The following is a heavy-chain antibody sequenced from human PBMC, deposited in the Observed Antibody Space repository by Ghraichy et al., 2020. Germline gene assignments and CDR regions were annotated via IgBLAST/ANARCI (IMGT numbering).Heavy chain of an antibody. J-gene: IGHJ3*02. D-gene: IGHD3-10*01. CDR2: INPNSGGA. V-gene: IGHV1-2*02. CDR1: GYTLTDYY. Sequence: ASVKVSCKPSGYTLTDYYMHWVRQAPGQGLEWMGSINPNSGGANYAPKFQGRVTMTRDTSISTAYMELIRLTSDDTAVYYCARPSFGGDDAFDIWGQGTMVTVS. CDR3: ARPSFGGDDAFDI.